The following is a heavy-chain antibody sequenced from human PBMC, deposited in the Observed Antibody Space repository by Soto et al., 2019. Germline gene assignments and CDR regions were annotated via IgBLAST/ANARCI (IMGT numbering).Heavy chain of an antibody. J-gene: IGHJ3*02. D-gene: IGHD3-16*01. CDR1: GGSISSYY. CDR3: ARGLGILDAFDI. Sequence: PSETLSLTCTVSGGSISSYYWSWIRQPPGKGLEWIGYIYYSGSTNYNPSLKSRVTISVDTSKNQFSLKLSSVTAADTAVYYCARGLGILDAFDIWGQGTMVTVSS. V-gene: IGHV4-59*01. CDR2: IYYSGST.